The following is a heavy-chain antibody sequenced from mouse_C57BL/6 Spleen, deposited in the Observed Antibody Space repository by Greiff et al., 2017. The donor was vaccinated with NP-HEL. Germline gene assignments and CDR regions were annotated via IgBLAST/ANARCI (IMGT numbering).Heavy chain of an antibody. V-gene: IGHV1-59*01. Sequence: QVQLQQPGAELVRPGTSVKLSCKASGYTFTSYWMHWVKQRPGQGLEWIGVIDPSDSYTNYNQKFKGKATLAVDTSSSTAYMQLGSLTSEDSAVYYCAEGDYWGQGTTLTVSS. CDR1: GYTFTSYW. CDR3: AEGDY. CDR2: IDPSDSYT. J-gene: IGHJ2*01.